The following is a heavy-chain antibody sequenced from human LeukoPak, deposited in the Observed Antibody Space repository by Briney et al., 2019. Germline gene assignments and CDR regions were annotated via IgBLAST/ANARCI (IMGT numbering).Heavy chain of an antibody. D-gene: IGHD3-10*01. V-gene: IGHV4-34*01. CDR1: GGSFSGYY. Sequence: PSETLSLTCAVYGGSFSGYYWSWIRQPPGKGLEWIGEINHSGSTNYNPSLKSRVTISVDTSKNQFSLKLSSVTAADTAVYYCARHVFRRPGSGNYWGQGTLVTVSS. CDR2: INHSGST. CDR3: ARHVFRRPGSGNY. J-gene: IGHJ4*02.